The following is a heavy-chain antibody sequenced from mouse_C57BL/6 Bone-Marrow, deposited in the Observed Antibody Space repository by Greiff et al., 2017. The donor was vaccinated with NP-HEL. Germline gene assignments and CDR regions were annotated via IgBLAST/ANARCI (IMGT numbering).Heavy chain of an antibody. CDR3: AREGSYDYDSWFAY. Sequence: DVKLQESGPGLVKPSQSLSLTCSVTGYSITSGYYWNWIRQFPGNKLEWMGYISYDGSNNYNPSLKNRISITRDTSKNQFFLKLNSVTTEDTATYYCAREGSYDYDSWFAYWGQGTLVTVSA. CDR2: ISYDGSN. CDR1: GYSITSGYY. J-gene: IGHJ3*01. D-gene: IGHD2-4*01. V-gene: IGHV3-6*01.